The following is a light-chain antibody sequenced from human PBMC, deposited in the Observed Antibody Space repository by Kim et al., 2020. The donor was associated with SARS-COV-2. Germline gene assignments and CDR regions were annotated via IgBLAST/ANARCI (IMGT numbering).Light chain of an antibody. V-gene: IGKV1-39*01. CDR1: QNMSNN. J-gene: IGKJ2*01. CDR3: QQSYSFPYT. CDR2: AGS. Sequence: SASVGERVTITCRASQNMSNNLNWYQQKPGKAPKLLIYAGSNLQSGVTSRFSGSGSGADFTLTITSLQREDFATYYCQQSYSFPYTFGQGTKLEI.